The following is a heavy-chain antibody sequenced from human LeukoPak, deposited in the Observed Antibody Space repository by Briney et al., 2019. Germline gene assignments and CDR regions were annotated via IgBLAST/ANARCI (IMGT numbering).Heavy chain of an antibody. V-gene: IGHV1-18*04. CDR3: ARDRAAGRGTYYYGSGSYYNEGNFDY. J-gene: IGHJ4*02. CDR2: ISAYNGNT. D-gene: IGHD3-10*01. CDR1: GYTFTSYG. Sequence: ASVKVSCKASGYTFTSYGISWVRQAPGQGLEWMGWISAYNGNTNYAQKLLGRVTMTTDTSTSTAYMELRSLRSDDTAVYYCARDRAAGRGTYYYGSGSYYNEGNFDYWGQGTLVTVSS.